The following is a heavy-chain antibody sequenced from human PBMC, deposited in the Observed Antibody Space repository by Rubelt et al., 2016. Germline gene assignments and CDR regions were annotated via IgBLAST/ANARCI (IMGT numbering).Heavy chain of an antibody. CDR1: GYTFTSYD. CDR2: MNPNSGDA. CDR3: ARDGSDFAVPSAKPDS. D-gene: IGHD3-3*01. J-gene: IGHJ4*02. Sequence: QVHLVQSGAEVKKAGASVKVSCKASGYTFTSYDINWVRQATGQGLEWMGWMNPNSGDAGYEQKFKGRVTMTRDTSTNTAYMELSDRRSDDTARYYCARDGSDFAVPSAKPDSWGQGTLVTVSS. V-gene: IGHV1-8*01.